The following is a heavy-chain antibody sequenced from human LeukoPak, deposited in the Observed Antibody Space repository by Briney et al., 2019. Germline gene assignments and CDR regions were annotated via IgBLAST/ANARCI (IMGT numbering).Heavy chain of an antibody. CDR3: ARDNPQWLVFQETPNFDY. CDR2: IKQDGSEK. J-gene: IGHJ4*02. CDR1: GFTFSSYA. V-gene: IGHV3-7*01. Sequence: QAGGSLRLSCAASGFTFSSYAMSWVRQAPGKGLEWVANIKQDGSEKYYVDSVKGRFTISRDNAKNSLYLQMNSLRAEDTAVYYCARDNPQWLVFQETPNFDYWGQGTLVTVSS. D-gene: IGHD6-19*01.